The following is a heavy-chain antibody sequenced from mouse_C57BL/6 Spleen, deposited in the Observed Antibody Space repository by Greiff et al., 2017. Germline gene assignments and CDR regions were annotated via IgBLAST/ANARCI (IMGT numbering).Heavy chain of an antibody. D-gene: IGHD2-3*01. V-gene: IGHV3-6*01. Sequence: EVQLQESGPGLVKPSQSLSLTCSVTGYSITSGYYWNWIRQFPGNKLEWMGYISYDGSNNYNPSLKNRISITRDTSKNQFFLKLNSVTTEDTATYYCARGNGYYDYFDYWGQGTTLTVSS. J-gene: IGHJ2*01. CDR3: ARGNGYYDYFDY. CDR2: ISYDGSN. CDR1: GYSITSGYY.